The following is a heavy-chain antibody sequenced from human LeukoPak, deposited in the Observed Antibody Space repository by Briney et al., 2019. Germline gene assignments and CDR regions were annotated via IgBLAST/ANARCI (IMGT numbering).Heavy chain of an antibody. J-gene: IGHJ4*02. CDR3: ATGIFYAPWIFGVGYVDY. V-gene: IGHV1-24*01. CDR2: FDPEDGET. Sequence: ASVKVSCXVSGYTLTELSMHWVRQAPGKGLEWMGGFDPEDGETIYAQKFQGGVTMTEDTSTDTAYMELSSLRSEDTAVYYCATGIFYAPWIFGVGYVDYWGQGTLVTVSS. D-gene: IGHD3-3*01. CDR1: GYTLTELS.